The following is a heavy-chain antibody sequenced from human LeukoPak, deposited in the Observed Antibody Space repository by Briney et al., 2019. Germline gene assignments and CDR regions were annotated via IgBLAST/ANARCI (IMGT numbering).Heavy chain of an antibody. CDR1: GFTFSTRW. J-gene: IGHJ4*02. V-gene: IGHV3-7*03. CDR2: MKEDGSEK. D-gene: IGHD3-10*01. Sequence: GGSLRLSCAASGFTFSTRWMNWVRQAPGKGLEWVANMKEDGSEKYCVDCVKGRFTISRGNAKNSLYLQMNSLRAEDTAVYYCARGPDYGTRSDYFDYWGQGILVTVSS. CDR3: ARGPDYGTRSDYFDY.